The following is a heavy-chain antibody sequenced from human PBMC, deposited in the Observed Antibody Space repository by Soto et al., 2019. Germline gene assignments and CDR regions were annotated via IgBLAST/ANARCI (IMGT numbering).Heavy chain of an antibody. CDR1: GFTFSSYA. CDR3: AKDRSYYYDFWSGYSDAFDI. V-gene: IGHV3-23*01. CDR2: ISGSGGST. J-gene: IGHJ3*02. Sequence: EVQLLESGGGLVQPGGSLRLSCAASGFTFSSYAMSWVRQAPGKGLEWVSAISGSGGSTYYADSVKGRFTISRDNSKNTLYLQMNSLRAEDTAVYYCAKDRSYYYDFWSGYSDAFDIWGQGTMVTVSS. D-gene: IGHD3-3*01.